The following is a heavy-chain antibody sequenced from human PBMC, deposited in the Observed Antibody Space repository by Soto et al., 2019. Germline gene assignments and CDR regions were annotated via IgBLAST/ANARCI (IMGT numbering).Heavy chain of an antibody. V-gene: IGHV3-74*01. D-gene: IGHD6-19*01. Sequence: GSLRLSCAASGFTFSSYWMHWVRQAPGKGLVWVSRINSDGSSTSYADSVKGRFTISRDNAKNTLYLQMNSLRAEDTAVYYCARVYSSGWVDAFDIWGQGTMVTVSS. CDR2: INSDGSST. J-gene: IGHJ3*02. CDR3: ARVYSSGWVDAFDI. CDR1: GFTFSSYW.